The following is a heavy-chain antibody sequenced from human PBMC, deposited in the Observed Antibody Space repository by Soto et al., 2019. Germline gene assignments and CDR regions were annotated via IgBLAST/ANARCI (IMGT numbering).Heavy chain of an antibody. CDR3: ASQLRFLEWVDDY. J-gene: IGHJ4*02. CDR1: GGTFSSYA. Sequence: SVKVSCKASGGTFSSYAISWVRQAPGQGLEWMGGIIPIFGTANYAQKSQGRVTITADESTSTAYMELSSLRSEDTAVYYGASQLRFLEWVDDYWGQGTLVTVS. CDR2: IIPIFGTA. V-gene: IGHV1-69*13. D-gene: IGHD3-3*01.